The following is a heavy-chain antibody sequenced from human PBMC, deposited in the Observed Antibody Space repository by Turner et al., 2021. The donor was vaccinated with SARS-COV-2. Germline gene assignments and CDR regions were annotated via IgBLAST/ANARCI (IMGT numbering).Heavy chain of an antibody. CDR3: ARLVDSVDWYYGIDV. V-gene: IGHV4-39*01. CDR1: GGSISSSSYY. Sequence: QLPLPESDPGLVKAPATLSLTCTVPGGSISSSSYYWGWIRQPPGKGLEWIGGIDSISGSDDNPSHEGRVNITVNTSKNKFSHKLSSVTAADTAVDYCARLVDSVDWYYGIDVWGQGTTVTVSS. J-gene: IGHJ6*02. D-gene: IGHD2-2*03. CDR2: IDSISGS.